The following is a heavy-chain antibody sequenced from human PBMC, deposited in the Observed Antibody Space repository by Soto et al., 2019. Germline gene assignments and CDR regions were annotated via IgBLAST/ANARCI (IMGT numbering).Heavy chain of an antibody. CDR2: IHFSGANT. D-gene: IGHD3-10*01. CDR3: AGPLWNTNS. V-gene: IGHV3-23*01. J-gene: IGHJ4*02. CDR1: GFTFSNYG. Sequence: EVQLLESGGGLVQPGGSLRLSCAASGFTFSNYGMSWVRQAPEKGLEWVSSIHFSGANTHYADSVEGRFTVSRDNSRSMLYLQMDSLRAEDSAVYFCAGPLWNTNSWGQGTLVTVSS.